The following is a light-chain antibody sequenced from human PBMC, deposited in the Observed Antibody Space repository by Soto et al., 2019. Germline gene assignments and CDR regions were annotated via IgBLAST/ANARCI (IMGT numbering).Light chain of an antibody. J-gene: IGKJ1*01. CDR3: QQNGRSPPWA. CDR2: GAS. V-gene: IGKV3-20*01. CDR1: QSVSSSY. Sequence: EIVLTQSPGTLSLSPGERATLSCRASQSVSSSYLAWYQQKPGQAPRLLIYGASSRATGIPDRFSGSGSGTDTTLTLSRLEPEEVAVDYYQQNGRSPPWAFGQGTKVEIK.